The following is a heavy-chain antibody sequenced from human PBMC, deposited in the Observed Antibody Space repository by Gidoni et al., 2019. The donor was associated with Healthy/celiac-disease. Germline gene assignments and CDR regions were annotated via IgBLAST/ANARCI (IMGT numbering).Heavy chain of an antibody. CDR3: ARRSDSSGWYSVFDP. CDR2: IYPGDSDT. D-gene: IGHD6-19*01. Sequence: EVQLAQSGAEAKTPGVSLKISCKGSAYSFTSYWLGRVRQMPGKGLEWMGIIYPGDSDTRYSPSFQGQVTISADKSISTAYRQWSSLKASDTAMYYCARRSDSSGWYSVFDPWGQGTLVTVSS. CDR1: AYSFTSYW. J-gene: IGHJ5*02. V-gene: IGHV5-51*01.